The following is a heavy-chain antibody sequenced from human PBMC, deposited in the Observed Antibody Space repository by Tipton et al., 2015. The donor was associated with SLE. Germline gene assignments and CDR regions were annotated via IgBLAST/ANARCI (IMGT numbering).Heavy chain of an antibody. CDR2: IYYSGST. CDR3: ARLPYYDSSGSNDY. D-gene: IGHD3-22*01. CDR1: GGSISSHY. Sequence: LRLSCTVSGGSISSHYWSWIRQPPGKGLEWIGSIYYSGSTYYNPSLKSRVTISVDTSKNQFSLKLSSVTAADTAVYYCARLPYYDSSGSNDYWGQGTLVTVSS. V-gene: IGHV4-59*05. J-gene: IGHJ4*02.